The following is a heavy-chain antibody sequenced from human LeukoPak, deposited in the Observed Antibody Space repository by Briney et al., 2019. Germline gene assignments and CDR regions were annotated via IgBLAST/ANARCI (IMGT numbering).Heavy chain of an antibody. D-gene: IGHD5-18*01. CDR2: IYTSGST. CDR3: ARDRVDTAMVRDHDAFDI. V-gene: IGHV4-4*07. Sequence: SSETLSLTSTVSGGSISSYYWSWIRQPAGKGLEWIGRIYTSGSTNYNPSLKSRVTMSVDTSKNQFSLKLSSVTAADTAVYYCARDRVDTAMVRDHDAFDIWGQGTMVTVSS. CDR1: GGSISSYY. J-gene: IGHJ3*02.